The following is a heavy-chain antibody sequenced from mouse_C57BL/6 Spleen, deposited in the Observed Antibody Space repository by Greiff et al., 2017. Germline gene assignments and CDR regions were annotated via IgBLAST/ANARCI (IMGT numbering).Heavy chain of an antibody. CDR1: GYAFSSSW. CDR2: IYLGAGDS. Sequence: QVQLQQSGPELVKPGASVKISCKASGYAFSSSWMNWVKQRPGKGLEWIGRIYLGAGDSNYNGKFKGKATLTGDKASSTAYMQLNSLTSEDSAVYFCAREGAYLDYWGQGTTHTVSS. CDR3: AREGAYLDY. V-gene: IGHV1-82*01. J-gene: IGHJ2*01.